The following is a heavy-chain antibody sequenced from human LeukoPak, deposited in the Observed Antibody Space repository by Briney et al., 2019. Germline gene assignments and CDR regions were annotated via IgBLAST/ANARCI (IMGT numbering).Heavy chain of an antibody. Sequence: PGGSLRLSCAASGFTFDDYAMHWVRQAPGKGLERVSGISWNSGSIGYADSVKGRFTISRDNAKNSLYLQMNSLRAEDTALYYCAKGYSYGYGYYFDYWGQGTLVTVSS. J-gene: IGHJ4*02. V-gene: IGHV3-9*01. CDR2: ISWNSGSI. D-gene: IGHD5-18*01. CDR1: GFTFDDYA. CDR3: AKGYSYGYGYYFDY.